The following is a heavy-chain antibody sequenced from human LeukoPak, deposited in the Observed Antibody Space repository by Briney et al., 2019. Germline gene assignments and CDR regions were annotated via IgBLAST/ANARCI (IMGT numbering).Heavy chain of an antibody. CDR3: ARTRPQDHGTSHMDV. J-gene: IGHJ6*03. Sequence: PSETLSLTCDVSGDSISSDYWSWIRQSPEKGLEWIGFIFYSGTTTYNPSLQSRVTISVDTSKNKFYLKLTSVTAADTAVYYCARTRPQDHGTSHMDVWGKGKPGTVSS. V-gene: IGHV4-59*08. CDR1: GDSISSDY. D-gene: IGHD4-17*01. CDR2: IFYSGTT.